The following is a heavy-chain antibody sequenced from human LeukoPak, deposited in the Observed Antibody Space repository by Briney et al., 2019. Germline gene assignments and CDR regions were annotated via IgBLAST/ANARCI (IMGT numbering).Heavy chain of an antibody. V-gene: IGHV4-59*08. J-gene: IGHJ4*02. D-gene: IGHD1-26*01. CDR3: ARQRYSGSYYFDY. CDR2: IYYSGNT. CDR1: GGSITNYY. Sequence: PSETLSLTCTVSGGSITNYYLSWIRQPLGKGLEWIGYIYYSGNTNYNPSLKSRVTISVDTSKNQFSLRLSSVTAADTAVYCCARQRYSGSYYFDYWGQGTLVTVSS.